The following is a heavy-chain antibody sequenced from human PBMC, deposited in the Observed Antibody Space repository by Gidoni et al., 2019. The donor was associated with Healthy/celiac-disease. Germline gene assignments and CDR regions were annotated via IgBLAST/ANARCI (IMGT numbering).Heavy chain of an antibody. V-gene: IGHV4-34*01. CDR1: GGSFSGYY. Sequence: QVQLQQWGAGLLKPSETLSLTCAVYGGSFSGYYWRWVRQPPGKGLEWIGEINPRGSTNYNPSLKSRVTISVDTSKNQFSLKLSSVTAADTAVYYCARKRVVVTSHWFDPWGQGTLVTVSS. CDR2: INPRGST. J-gene: IGHJ5*02. CDR3: ARKRVVVTSHWFDP. D-gene: IGHD2-21*02.